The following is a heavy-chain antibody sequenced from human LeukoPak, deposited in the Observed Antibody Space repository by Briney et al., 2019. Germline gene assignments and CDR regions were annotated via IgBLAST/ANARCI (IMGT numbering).Heavy chain of an antibody. V-gene: IGHV1-2*02. CDR1: GYTFTGYY. CDR2: INPNSGGT. CDR3: AREDYYDSGSNDY. D-gene: IGHD3-22*01. Sequence: ASVKVSCKASGYTFTGYYMHWVRQAPGQGLEWMGWINPNSGGTNYAQKFQGRVTMTRDTSISTAYMELSSLRSEDTAVYYCAREDYYDSGSNDYWGQGTLVTVSS. J-gene: IGHJ4*02.